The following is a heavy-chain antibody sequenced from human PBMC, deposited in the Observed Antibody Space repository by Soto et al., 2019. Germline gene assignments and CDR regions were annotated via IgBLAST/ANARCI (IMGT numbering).Heavy chain of an antibody. V-gene: IGHV3-73*01. CDR1: GFTFSASH. Sequence: EVQLVESGGGSVQPGESLKLSCSTSGFTFSASHMHWVRQAPGKGLEWVGHMRRKADNYETAYGASVRGRFTVSRDDSKNTAYLQMDSLKAEDTAVYYCARQTVSCHDFWGQGTLVTVSS. CDR2: MRRKADNYET. J-gene: IGHJ4*02. CDR3: ARQTVSCHDF. D-gene: IGHD2-2*01.